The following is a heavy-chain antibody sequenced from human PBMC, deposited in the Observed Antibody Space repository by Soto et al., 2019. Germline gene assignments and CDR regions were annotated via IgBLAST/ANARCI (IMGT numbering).Heavy chain of an antibody. CDR3: ARQGSY. Sequence: SETLSLTCNVSGVSIIDTSYYWGWIRQPPGKGLEWIGTIYFHGHTFYNPSLKSRLTISVDTSKNQISLRLTSVTAADTAVYYCARQGSYWGHGTLVTVSS. J-gene: IGHJ4*01. CDR2: IYFHGHT. V-gene: IGHV4-39*01. CDR1: GVSIIDTSYY.